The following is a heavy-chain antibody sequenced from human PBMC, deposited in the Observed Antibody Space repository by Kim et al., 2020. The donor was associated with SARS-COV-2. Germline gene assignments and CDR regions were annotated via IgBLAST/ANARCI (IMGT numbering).Heavy chain of an antibody. CDR2: IGTAGDT. V-gene: IGHV3-13*04. J-gene: IGHJ5*02. Sequence: GGSLRLSCAASGFTFSSYDMHWVRQATGKGLEWVSAIGTAGDTYYPGSVKGRFTISRENAKNSLYLQMNSLRAGDTAVYYCARGFGDGSGSQLAFDPWGQGTLVTVSS. D-gene: IGHD3-10*01. CDR3: ARGFGDGSGSQLAFDP. CDR1: GFTFSSYD.